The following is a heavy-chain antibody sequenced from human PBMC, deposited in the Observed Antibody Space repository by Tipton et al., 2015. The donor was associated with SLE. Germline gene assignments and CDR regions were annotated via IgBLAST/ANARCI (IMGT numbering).Heavy chain of an antibody. D-gene: IGHD6-19*01. V-gene: IGHV4-34*01. CDR3: ARGLAVAGTADPDY. CDR2: INHSGST. J-gene: IGHJ4*02. Sequence: TLSLTCAVYGGSFSGYYWSWIRQPPGKGLEWIGEINHSGSTNYNPSLKSRVTISVDTSKNQFSLKLSSVTAAGTAVYYCARGLAVAGTADPDYWGQGTLVTVSS. CDR1: GGSFSGYY.